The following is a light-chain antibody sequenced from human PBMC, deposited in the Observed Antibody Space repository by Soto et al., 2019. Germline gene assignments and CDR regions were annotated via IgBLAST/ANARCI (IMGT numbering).Light chain of an antibody. CDR2: GAS. CDR1: QSVNSI. V-gene: IGKV3-15*01. Sequence: EIGETQFPANPSVCPEEKTTLSCRASQSVNSILAWYHQKPGQAPRLLIYGASTRATGIPARFSGSGSGTEFTLTISSLQSEDFGFYYCQEYNNWPWTFCQGTKLDIK. CDR3: QEYNNWPWT. J-gene: IGKJ1*01.